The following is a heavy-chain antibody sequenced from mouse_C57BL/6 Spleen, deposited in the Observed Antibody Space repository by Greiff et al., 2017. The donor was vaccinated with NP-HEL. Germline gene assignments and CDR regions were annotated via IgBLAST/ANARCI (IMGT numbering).Heavy chain of an antibody. D-gene: IGHD1-1*01. Sequence: QVQLKQSGAELVRPGASVTLSCKASGYTFTDYEMHWVKQTPVHGLEWIGAIDPETGGTAYNQKFKGKAILTADKSSSTAYMELRSLTSEDSAVYYCSRGGGSSYDWYLDVWGTGTTVTVSS. CDR1: GYTFTDYE. CDR2: IDPETGGT. J-gene: IGHJ1*03. V-gene: IGHV1-15*01. CDR3: SRGGGSSYDWYLDV.